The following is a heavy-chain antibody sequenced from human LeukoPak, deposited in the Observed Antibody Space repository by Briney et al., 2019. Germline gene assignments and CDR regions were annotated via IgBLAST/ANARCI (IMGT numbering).Heavy chain of an antibody. CDR1: GFTFSSYW. CDR2: INTDGRST. CDR3: ARVGGTYVALPPDY. Sequence: GGSPRLSCAASGFTFSSYWMHWVRQAPGKGLVWVSRINTDGRSTSYADSVKGRFTISRDNAKNTLYLQMNSLRAEDTAVYYCARVGGTYVALPPDYWGQGTLVTVSS. J-gene: IGHJ4*02. D-gene: IGHD3-10*01. V-gene: IGHV3-74*01.